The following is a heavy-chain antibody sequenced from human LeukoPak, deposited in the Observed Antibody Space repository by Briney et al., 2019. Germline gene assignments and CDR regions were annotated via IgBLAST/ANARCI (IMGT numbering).Heavy chain of an antibody. J-gene: IGHJ4*02. Sequence: PGRSLRLSCAASGFTFDDYAMHWVRQAPGKGLEWVSGISWNSGSIGYADSVKGRFTISRDNAKNSLYLQMNSLRAEDTALYYYAKDRFGVVGAKSAGLFDYWGQGTLVTVSS. CDR2: ISWNSGSI. D-gene: IGHD1-26*01. V-gene: IGHV3-9*01. CDR3: AKDRFGVVGAKSAGLFDY. CDR1: GFTFDDYA.